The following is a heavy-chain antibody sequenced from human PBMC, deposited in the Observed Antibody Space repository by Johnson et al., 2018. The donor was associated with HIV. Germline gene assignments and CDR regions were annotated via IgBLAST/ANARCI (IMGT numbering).Heavy chain of an antibody. CDR1: GFTLDDYG. CDR2: IHWNGGST. J-gene: IGHJ3*02. D-gene: IGHD3-10*01. V-gene: IGHV3-20*04. Sequence: VQLVESGGGVVRPGGSLRLSCAASGFTLDDYGMAWVRQAPGKGLEWVSGIHWNGGSTGYADSVKGRFTISSDNAKNSLYLQMNSLRAEDTALYYCARDFVAFGECTAFDIWGQGTMVAVSS. CDR3: ARDFVAFGECTAFDI.